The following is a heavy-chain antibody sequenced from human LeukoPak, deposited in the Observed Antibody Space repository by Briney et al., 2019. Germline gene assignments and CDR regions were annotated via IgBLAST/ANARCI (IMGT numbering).Heavy chain of an antibody. Sequence: SETLSLTCTVSGGSISSYYWSWIRQPPGKGLEWIGYIYYSGSTNYNPSLKSRVTISVDTSKNQFSLKLSSVTAADTAVYYCARERQGITMIDWGQGTLVTVSP. V-gene: IGHV4-59*12. CDR1: GGSISSYY. D-gene: IGHD3-22*01. J-gene: IGHJ4*02. CDR2: IYYSGST. CDR3: ARERQGITMID.